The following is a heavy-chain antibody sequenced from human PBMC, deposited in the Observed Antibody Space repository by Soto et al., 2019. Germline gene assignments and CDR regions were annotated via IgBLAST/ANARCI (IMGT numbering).Heavy chain of an antibody. Sequence: QITVKESGLTLVKPTETLTLTCTFSGFSLSSIGMGVGWIRQPPGKALEWRALTYWDDDKRYSPSLHSRLTITKDPSKNQVDLTMTNMDPVDTATYYCARLTRGVYDLDRLWEKFDYWGQGALVTVSS. CDR2: TYWDDDK. CDR1: GFSLSSIGMG. CDR3: ARLTRGVYDLDRLWEKFDY. D-gene: IGHD5-12*01. V-gene: IGHV2-5*02. J-gene: IGHJ4*02.